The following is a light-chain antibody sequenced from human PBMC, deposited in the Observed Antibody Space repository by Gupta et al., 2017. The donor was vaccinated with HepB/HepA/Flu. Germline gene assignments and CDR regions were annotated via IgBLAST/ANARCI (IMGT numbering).Light chain of an antibody. V-gene: IGLV1-40*01. CDR3: QSYDSSLRGSLV. CDR2: VNK. Sequence: QSVLTQRPSVSRAPGPRVFNPCTGSSFSFGAGYDVNWYQQLPGRAPNLLIYVNKKRPSGVPDRFSGSKSGTSASLAITGLQAEDEAHYYCQSYDSSLRGSLVFGTGTKLTVL. J-gene: IGLJ2*01. CDR1: SFSFGAGYD.